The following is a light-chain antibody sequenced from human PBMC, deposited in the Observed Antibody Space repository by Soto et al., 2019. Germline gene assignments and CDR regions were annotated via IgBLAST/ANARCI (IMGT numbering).Light chain of an antibody. CDR1: SSDVGGYNY. CDR3: SSYTSSSTLSYV. V-gene: IGLV2-14*01. CDR2: EVS. Sequence: QSALTQPASVSGSPGQSITIYCTGTSSDVGGYNYVSWYQQHPGKAPKLMIYEVSNRPSGVSNRFSGSKSGNTASLTISGLQAEDEADYYCSSYTSSSTLSYVFGTGTKVTVL. J-gene: IGLJ1*01.